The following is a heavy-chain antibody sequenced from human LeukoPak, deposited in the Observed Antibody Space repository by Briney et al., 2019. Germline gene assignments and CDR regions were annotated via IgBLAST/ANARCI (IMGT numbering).Heavy chain of an antibody. CDR2: IRYDGRNK. V-gene: IGHV3-30*02. D-gene: IGHD3-22*01. CDR1: GFTFSSYG. CDR3: AKADRRWATYYYDTSGYYYDY. Sequence: GGSLRLSCAASGFTFSSYGMNWVRQAPGKGLEWVAFIRYDGRNKYYADSVEGRFTISRDNSKNTLYLQMNSLRAEDTAVYYCAKADRRWATYYYDTSGYYYDYWGQGTLVTVSS. J-gene: IGHJ4*02.